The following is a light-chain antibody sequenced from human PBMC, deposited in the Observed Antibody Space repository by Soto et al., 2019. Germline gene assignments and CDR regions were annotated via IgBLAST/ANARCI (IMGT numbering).Light chain of an antibody. CDR3: QQYNVWPLT. J-gene: IGKJ4*01. CDR2: VAS. Sequence: EIVMTQSPATLSVSPGERATLSCRASQSVSSNLVWYQQKPGQTPKLLIYVASTRATGIPARFSGSGSGTEVTLTISSLQSEDFAVYYCQQYNVWPLTFGGGTKVEFK. CDR1: QSVSSN. V-gene: IGKV3-15*01.